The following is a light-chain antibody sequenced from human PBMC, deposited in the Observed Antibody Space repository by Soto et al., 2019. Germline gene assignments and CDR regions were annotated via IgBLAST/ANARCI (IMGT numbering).Light chain of an antibody. CDR2: TTS. CDR1: QSISTSY. Sequence: IVLSQSPGTLSLSPWERATLSCRASQSISTSYVAWYQQRPGLAPRLLIHTTSSRATGVPDRFSGSGAGADFTLTISRLEPEDVGVYYCQQYGSSVTFGGGTKVDIK. CDR3: QQYGSSVT. J-gene: IGKJ4*01. V-gene: IGKV3-20*01.